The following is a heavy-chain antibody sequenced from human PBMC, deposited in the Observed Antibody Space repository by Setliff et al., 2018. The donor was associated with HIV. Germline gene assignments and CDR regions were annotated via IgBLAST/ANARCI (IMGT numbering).Heavy chain of an antibody. J-gene: IGHJ4*02. V-gene: IGHV3-7*01. CDR3: VRDQVGGGIDY. D-gene: IGHD6-25*01. CDR1: GFTFSSHW. CDR2: IKQDGSEK. Sequence: GGSLRLSCAASGFTFSSHWMSWIRQAPGKGLEWVASIKQDGSEKYFVDSVKGRFTISRDNAKDSMFLQMNSLRAEDTAVYYCVRDQVGGGIDYWGQGTLVTVSS.